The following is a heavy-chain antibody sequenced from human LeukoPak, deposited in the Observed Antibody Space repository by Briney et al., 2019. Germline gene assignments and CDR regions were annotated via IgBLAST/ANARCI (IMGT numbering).Heavy chain of an antibody. CDR2: IRYDGSNK. CDR1: GFTFSGYG. V-gene: IGHV3-30*02. J-gene: IGHJ4*02. Sequence: PGGSLRLXCAASGFTFSGYGMHWVRQAPGKGLEWVAFIRYDGSNKYYADSVKGRFTISRDNSKNTLYLQMNSLRAEDTAVYYCAKEGDGYRPNYFDYWGQRTLVTVSS. D-gene: IGHD5-24*01. CDR3: AKEGDGYRPNYFDY.